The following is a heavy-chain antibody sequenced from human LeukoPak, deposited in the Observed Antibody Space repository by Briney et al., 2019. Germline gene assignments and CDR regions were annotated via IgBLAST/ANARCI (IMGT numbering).Heavy chain of an antibody. J-gene: IGHJ5*02. CDR3: ARGGYNWDTDAGWFDP. V-gene: IGHV3-23*01. D-gene: IGHD1/OR15-1a*01. Sequence: GGSLRLSCAAAGFAFSSYAMHWVRQVAGKGLEWVSGISGSGESIFYADSVKGRFTVSRDNSKNTLYLQMNSPRVEDTDVYYCARGGYNWDTDAGWFDPWGLGTLVTVSS. CDR1: GFAFSSYA. CDR2: ISGSGESI.